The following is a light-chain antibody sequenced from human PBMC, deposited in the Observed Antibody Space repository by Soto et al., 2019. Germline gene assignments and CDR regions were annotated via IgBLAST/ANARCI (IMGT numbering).Light chain of an antibody. J-gene: IGKJ1*01. CDR2: AAS. CDR3: QHSDSTWP. Sequence: IQVTQSPSTRCGSVGDRVPITGRASQTVSSWLAWYHHKPGKAPKLLIYAASTWESGVPARFSGSGSGTDFTLTISSLEPEDFATYYCQHSDSTWPFGQGTKVDIK. CDR1: QTVSSW. V-gene: IGKV1-5*01.